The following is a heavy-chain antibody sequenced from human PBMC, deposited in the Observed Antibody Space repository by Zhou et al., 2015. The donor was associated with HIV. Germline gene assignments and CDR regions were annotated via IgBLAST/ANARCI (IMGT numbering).Heavy chain of an antibody. CDR1: GGTFSSYT. J-gene: IGHJ4*02. Sequence: QVQLVQSGAEVKKPGSSVKVSCKASGGTFSSYTISWVRQAPGQGLEWMGRIIPILGIANYAQKFQGRVTITADKSTSTAYMELSSLRSEDTAVYYCARATDEDGDYGDYWGQGTLVTVSS. D-gene: IGHD4-17*01. V-gene: IGHV1-69*02. CDR3: ARATDEDGDYGDY. CDR2: IIPILGIA.